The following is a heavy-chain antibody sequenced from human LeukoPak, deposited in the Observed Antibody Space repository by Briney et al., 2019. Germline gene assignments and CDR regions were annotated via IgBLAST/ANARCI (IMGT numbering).Heavy chain of an antibody. V-gene: IGHV1-18*01. CDR3: ARDMGRGGTYYDYMDV. CDR2: ISAYNGNT. D-gene: IGHD3-10*01. CDR1: GYTFTSYG. J-gene: IGHJ6*03. Sequence: ASVKVSCKASGYTFTSYGISWVRQAPGQGLEWMGWISAYNGNTNYAQKLQGRVTMTTDTSTSTAYMELRSLRSDDTAVYYCARDMGRGGTYYDYMDVWGKGTTVTISS.